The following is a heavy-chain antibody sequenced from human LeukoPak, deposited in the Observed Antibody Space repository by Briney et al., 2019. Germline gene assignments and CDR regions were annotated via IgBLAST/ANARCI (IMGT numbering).Heavy chain of an antibody. J-gene: IGHJ4*02. CDR2: ISGSGGST. V-gene: IGHV3-23*01. Sequence: PGGSLRLSCAASGFTFSSYAMSWVRQAPGKGLEWVSAISGSGGSTYYADSVKGRFTTSRDNSKNTLYLQMNSLRAEDTAVYYCAKNPGSRHVRGVRSFDYWGQGTLVTVSS. CDR3: AKNPGSRHVRGVRSFDY. CDR1: GFTFSSYA. D-gene: IGHD3-10*02.